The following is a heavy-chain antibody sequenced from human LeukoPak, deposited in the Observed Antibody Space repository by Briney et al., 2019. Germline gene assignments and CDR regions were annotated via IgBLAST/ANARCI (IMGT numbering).Heavy chain of an antibody. J-gene: IGHJ4*02. Sequence: GGSLRLSCAASGFTFSSYAMSWVRQAPGKGLEWVSAISGSGGSTYYADSVKGRFAISRDNAKNSLYLQMNSLRAEDTAVYYCARGSSSWYDYWGQGTLVTVSS. V-gene: IGHV3-23*01. D-gene: IGHD6-13*01. CDR2: ISGSGGST. CDR1: GFTFSSYA. CDR3: ARGSSSWYDY.